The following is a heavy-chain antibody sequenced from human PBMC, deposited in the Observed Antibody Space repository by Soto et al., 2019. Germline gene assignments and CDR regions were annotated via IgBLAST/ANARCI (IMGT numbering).Heavy chain of an antibody. CDR1: GYIFTNHW. J-gene: IGHJ4*02. D-gene: IGHD2-21*01. Sequence: AESMKISCEGSGYIFTNHWIHWLRQLPGKGLEWMGRIDPSGYYTNYSTSFQGHITITADKSINTAYLQRSSVNASDTAIYYWAISSTILCDFWGQGTLVTVSS. V-gene: IGHV5-10-1*01. CDR2: IDPSGYYT. CDR3: AISSTILCDF.